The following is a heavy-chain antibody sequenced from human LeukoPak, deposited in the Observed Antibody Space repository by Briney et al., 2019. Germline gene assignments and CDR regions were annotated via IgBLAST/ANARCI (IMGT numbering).Heavy chain of an antibody. CDR1: GFTFDDYG. CDR3: AKGQPRSHYWSYMDV. V-gene: IGHV3-20*04. J-gene: IGHJ6*03. Sequence: GGSLRLSCAASGFTFDDYGMSWVRQAPGKGLEWVSGINWNGGSTGYADSVKGRFTISRDNAKNSLYLQMNSLRAEDTAVYYCAKGQPRSHYWSYMDVWGKGTTVTISS. D-gene: IGHD1-14*01. CDR2: INWNGGST.